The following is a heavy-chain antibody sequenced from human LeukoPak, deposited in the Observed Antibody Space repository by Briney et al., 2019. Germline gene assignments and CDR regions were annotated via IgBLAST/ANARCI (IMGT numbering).Heavy chain of an antibody. D-gene: IGHD5-12*01. J-gene: IGHJ6*02. Sequence: GGSLRLSCAASGFTFSSYGMHWVRQAPGKGLEWVAVISYDGSNKYYADSVKGRFTISRDNSKNTLYLQMNSLRAEDTAVYYCAKALAPRGYYYGMDVWGQGTTVTVSS. CDR2: ISYDGSNK. CDR1: GFTFSSYG. CDR3: AKALAPRGYYYGMDV. V-gene: IGHV3-30*18.